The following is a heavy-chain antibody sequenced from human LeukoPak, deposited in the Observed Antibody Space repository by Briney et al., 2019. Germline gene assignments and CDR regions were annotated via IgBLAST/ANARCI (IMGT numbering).Heavy chain of an antibody. CDR2: IRRIPSGGTT. CDR3: TRGIGYTYGWSD. J-gene: IGHJ4*02. D-gene: IGHD5-18*01. CDR1: GFTFTDYA. V-gene: IGHV3-49*03. Sequence: GGSLRLSCVTSGFTFTDYAISWFRQAPGKGLEWVGFIRRIPSGGTTDYAASVKGRFTISRDNSKSIAYLQMNSLESEDTAMYYRTRGIGYTYGWSDWGQGTLVTVSS.